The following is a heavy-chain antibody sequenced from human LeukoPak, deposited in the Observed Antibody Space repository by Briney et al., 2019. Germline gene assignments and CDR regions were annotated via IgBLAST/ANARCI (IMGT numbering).Heavy chain of an antibody. CDR1: GFTFSSHG. Sequence: GGSLRLSCAASGFTFSSHGMHWVRQAPGKALERVAVTSYDGTTKYYADSAKGRFNISRDNSKNILYLQMNSLRVDDTAVYYCAKDATLFGDQYFDYWGQGTLVIVSS. V-gene: IGHV3-30*18. CDR3: AKDATLFGDQYFDY. J-gene: IGHJ4*02. CDR2: TSYDGTTK. D-gene: IGHD3-10*01.